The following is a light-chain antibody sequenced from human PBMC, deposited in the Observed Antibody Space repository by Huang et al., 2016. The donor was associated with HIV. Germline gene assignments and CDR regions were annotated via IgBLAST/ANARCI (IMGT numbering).Light chain of an antibody. Sequence: DIQMTQSPSSLSASVGVRVTITCRASQSIRKYLNWYQQKPGKAPKLLIYGASSLQSGVPARFSGSGSGTDFTLTISSPQPEDFATYYCQQSYSTLLFTFGPGTKVDI. CDR2: GAS. V-gene: IGKV1-39*01. J-gene: IGKJ3*01. CDR3: QQSYSTLLFT. CDR1: QSIRKY.